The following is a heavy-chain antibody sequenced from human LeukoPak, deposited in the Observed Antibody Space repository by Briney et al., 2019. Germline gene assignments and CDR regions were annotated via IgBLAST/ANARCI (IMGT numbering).Heavy chain of an antibody. CDR3: ARSGTVTGYLD. CDR1: GGSLRPYY. V-gene: IGHV4-59*01. CDR2: IYYSGST. D-gene: IGHD3-9*01. Sequence: SETLSLTCTVSGGSLRPYYWTWIRQPPGKGLEWIGYIYYSGSTNDNPALKSRVTMSLDTSNNQFSLRLNSVTEADTAVYYCARSGTVTGYLDWGQGVLVTVSS. J-gene: IGHJ4*02.